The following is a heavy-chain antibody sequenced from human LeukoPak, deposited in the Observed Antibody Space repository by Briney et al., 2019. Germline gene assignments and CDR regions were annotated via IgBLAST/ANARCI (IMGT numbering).Heavy chain of an antibody. V-gene: IGHV4-4*02. J-gene: IGHJ4*02. D-gene: IGHD5-18*01. Sequence: PSETLSLTCAVSGDSISNNNWWSWVRQPPGKGLEWIGEIFHSGDTNYKPSLKSRVTISVDKSKNQFSLKLSSVTAADTAVFYCASGYSYDLFDYWGQGTLVTVSS. CDR2: IFHSGDT. CDR3: ASGYSYDLFDY. CDR1: GDSISNNNW.